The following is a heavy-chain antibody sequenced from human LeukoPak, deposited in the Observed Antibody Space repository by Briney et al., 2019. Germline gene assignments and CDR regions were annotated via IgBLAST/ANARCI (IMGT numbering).Heavy chain of an antibody. CDR1: GGSISSSSYY. J-gene: IGHJ6*02. CDR3: ARSDITGTTYYYYGMDV. D-gene: IGHD1-20*01. V-gene: IGHV4-39*07. Sequence: SETLCLTCTVSGGSISSSSYYWGWIRQPPGKGLEWIGSIYYSGSTYYNPSLKSRVTISVDTSKNQFSLKLSSVTAADTAVYYCARSDITGTTYYYYGMDVWGQGTTVTVSS. CDR2: IYYSGST.